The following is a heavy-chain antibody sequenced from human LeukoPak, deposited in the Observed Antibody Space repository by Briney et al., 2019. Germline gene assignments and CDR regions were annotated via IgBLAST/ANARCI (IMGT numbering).Heavy chain of an antibody. J-gene: IGHJ4*02. D-gene: IGHD2-8*02. V-gene: IGHV3-23*01. CDR3: ATYRQVLLPFES. CDR1: GFTFSTFA. Sequence: GGSLRLSCAASGFTFSTFAMVWVRQPPGKGLEWVSSIFPSGGEIHYADSVRGRFTISRDNSKSTLSLQMNSLRAEDTAIYYCATYRQVLLPFESWGQGTLVTVFS. CDR2: IFPSGGEI.